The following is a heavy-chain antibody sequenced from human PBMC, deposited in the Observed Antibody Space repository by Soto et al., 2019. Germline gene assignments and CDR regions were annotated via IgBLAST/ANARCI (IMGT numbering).Heavy chain of an antibody. CDR2: INWSGTSV. CDR1: GFRFDEYA. J-gene: IGHJ6*02. D-gene: IGHD3-10*01. V-gene: IGHV3-9*01. Sequence: GGSLRLSCVASGFRFDEYAMHWVRQAPGKGLEWVSGINWSGTSVGYVDSVRGRFTISGDNGKNSLYLQMNSLRAEDTALYYCAKEREEVNMVRGVIINYYYGMDVWGQGTTVTVSS. CDR3: AKEREEVNMVRGVIINYYYGMDV.